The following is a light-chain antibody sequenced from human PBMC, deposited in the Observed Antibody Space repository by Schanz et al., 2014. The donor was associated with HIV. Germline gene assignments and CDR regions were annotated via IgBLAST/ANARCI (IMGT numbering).Light chain of an antibody. V-gene: IGKV1-39*01. Sequence: DIQMSQSQTTLSASIGDRVTITCRASKNIGTWLAWYQQKPGKAPKLLIYAASSLQSGVPSRFSGSGSGTDFTLTISSLQPEDFATYYCQQSYNTPTFGQGTRVEIK. CDR1: KNIGTW. CDR2: AAS. CDR3: QQSYNTPT. J-gene: IGKJ1*01.